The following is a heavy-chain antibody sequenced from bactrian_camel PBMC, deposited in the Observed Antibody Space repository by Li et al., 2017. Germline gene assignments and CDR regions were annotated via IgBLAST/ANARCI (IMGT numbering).Heavy chain of an antibody. CDR1: GITFSRHD. D-gene: IGHD2*01. V-gene: IGHV3S6*01. CDR3: AADNFEYGGTWSLLATRYTW. Sequence: HVQLVESGGASVQPGESLRLSCVASGITFSRHDMSWVRQAPGKEVEWVAGITSLPSLFHAASYADSVKGRFTISRDNAKDTLYLQMNSLKPEDTAMYYCAADNFEYGGTWSLLATRYTWWGQGTQVTVS. CDR2: ITSLPSLFHAA. J-gene: IGHJ4*01.